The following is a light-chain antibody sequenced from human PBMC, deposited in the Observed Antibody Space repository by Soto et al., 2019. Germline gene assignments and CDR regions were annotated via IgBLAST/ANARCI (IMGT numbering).Light chain of an antibody. CDR1: QSISRN. CDR2: AAS. CDR3: KQNNNWPPRYI. V-gene: IGKV3-15*01. J-gene: IGKJ2*01. Sequence: EIVMTQSPATLSLSLGERATLSCRASQSISRNLAWYHQRPGQAPRLLIYAASTRATGIPARFSGSGSGTDFTLTISGLQFKVLGFYFCKQNNNWPPRYIFGRGTKREIK.